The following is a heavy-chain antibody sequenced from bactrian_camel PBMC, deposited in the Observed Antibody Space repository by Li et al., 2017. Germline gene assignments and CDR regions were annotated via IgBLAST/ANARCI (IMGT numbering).Heavy chain of an antibody. Sequence: HVQLVESGGGAVQAGGSLSLSCVASGYTGPGSNYCMAWFREAPGKRREGVTTIDPGGNPNYVDSVKGRFTISKDNVKNTLYLQMNSLKPEDTATYYCAADFVNKQLARSYDYWGQGTQVTVS. D-gene: IGHD7*01. CDR2: IDPGGNP. J-gene: IGHJ4*01. V-gene: IGHV3S1*01. CDR1: GYTGPGSNYC. CDR3: AADFVNKQLARSYDY.